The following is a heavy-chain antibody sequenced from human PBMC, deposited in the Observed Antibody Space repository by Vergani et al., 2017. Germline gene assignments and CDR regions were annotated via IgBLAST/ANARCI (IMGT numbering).Heavy chain of an antibody. CDR3: AAATQYYYDSRSWFDP. J-gene: IGHJ5*02. CDR2: IVVGSGNT. V-gene: IGHV1-58*01. CDR1: GFTFTSSA. Sequence: QMQLVQSGPEVKKPGTSVKVSCKASGFTFTSSAVQWVRQARGQRLEWIGWIVVGSGNTNYAQKFQERVTITRDMSTSTAYMELSSLRSEDTAVYYCAAATQYYYDSRSWFDPWGQGTLVTVSS. D-gene: IGHD3-22*01.